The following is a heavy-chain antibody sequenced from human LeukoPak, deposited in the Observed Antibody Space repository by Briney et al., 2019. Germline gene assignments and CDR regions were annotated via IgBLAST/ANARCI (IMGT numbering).Heavy chain of an antibody. D-gene: IGHD5-18*01. CDR2: NSGSGSST. Sequence: PGGSLRLSCAASGFTFSNYAMSWVRQAPGKGLEWVSANSGSGSSTYYAESVKGRFTISRDNSKNTLYLQMNSLRAEDTAVYYCAKCFTAVDLDAFDIWGQGTMVTVSS. V-gene: IGHV3-23*01. J-gene: IGHJ3*02. CDR3: AKCFTAVDLDAFDI. CDR1: GFTFSNYA.